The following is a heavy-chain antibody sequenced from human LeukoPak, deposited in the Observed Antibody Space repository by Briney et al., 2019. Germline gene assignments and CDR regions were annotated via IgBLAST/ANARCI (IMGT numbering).Heavy chain of an antibody. J-gene: IGHJ4*02. D-gene: IGHD3-22*01. CDR1: GFTFSSYG. CDR3: AKDRYYYDSSGYSDVDC. CDR2: IRYDGSNK. V-gene: IGHV3-30*02. Sequence: GGSLRLSCAASGFTFSSYGMHWVRQAPGKGLEWVAFIRYDGSNKYYADSVKGRFTISRDNSKNTLYLQMNSLRAEDTAVYYCAKDRYYYDSSGYSDVDCWGQGTLVTVSS.